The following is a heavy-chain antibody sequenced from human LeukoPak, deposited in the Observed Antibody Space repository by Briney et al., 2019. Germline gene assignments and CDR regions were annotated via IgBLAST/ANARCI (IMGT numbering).Heavy chain of an antibody. V-gene: IGHV4-30-2*01. Sequence: SETLSLTCAVSGGSISSGSYSWSWIRQPPGKGLEWIGYIYPRGSTYYNPSLKSRVTMSVDTSKNQFSLKLSSVTAADTAVYYCARAFGGFQWFDPWGQGTLVTVSS. CDR3: ARAFGGFQWFDP. J-gene: IGHJ5*02. CDR1: GGSISSGSYS. D-gene: IGHD3-10*01. CDR2: IYPRGST.